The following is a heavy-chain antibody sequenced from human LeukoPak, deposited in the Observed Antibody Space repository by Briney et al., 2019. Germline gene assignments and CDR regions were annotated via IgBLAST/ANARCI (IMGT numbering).Heavy chain of an antibody. Sequence: GGSLRLSCAASGFTFSSYSMNWVRQAPGKGLEWVSSISSSSSYIYYADSVKGRFTISRDNAKNSLYLQMNSLRAEDTAVYYCARDSLQWFGEGSRGGVDVWGQGTTVTVSS. CDR2: ISSSSSYI. V-gene: IGHV3-21*01. J-gene: IGHJ6*02. CDR3: ARDSLQWFGEGSRGGVDV. CDR1: GFTFSSYS. D-gene: IGHD3-10*01.